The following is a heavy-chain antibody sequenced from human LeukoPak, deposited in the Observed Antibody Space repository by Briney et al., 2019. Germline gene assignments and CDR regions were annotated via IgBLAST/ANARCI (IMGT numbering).Heavy chain of an antibody. Sequence: PGGSLRLSCAASGFTFSSYGMHWVRQAPGKGLEWVAVISYDGSNKYYADSVKGRFTISRDNSKNTLYLQMNSLRAEDTAVYYCARAPHYDSTGGDIWGQGTMVTVSS. J-gene: IGHJ3*02. CDR2: ISYDGSNK. D-gene: IGHD3-22*01. V-gene: IGHV3-30*03. CDR1: GFTFSSYG. CDR3: ARAPHYDSTGGDI.